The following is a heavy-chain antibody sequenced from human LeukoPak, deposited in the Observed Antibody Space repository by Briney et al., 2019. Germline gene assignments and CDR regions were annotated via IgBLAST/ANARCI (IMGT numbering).Heavy chain of an antibody. CDR3: ARHRFGSFGSGSSSYYFDY. J-gene: IGHJ4*02. CDR2: IFYSGST. Sequence: SETLSLTCTVSGGSISGYYWSWIRQPPGKGLEWVGYIFYSGSTNYNPSLKSRVTISVHRSNNQFSLRLSSVTAADTAFYYCARHRFGSFGSGSSSYYFDYWGQGTLVTVSS. CDR1: GGSISGYY. V-gene: IGHV4-59*08. D-gene: IGHD3-10*01.